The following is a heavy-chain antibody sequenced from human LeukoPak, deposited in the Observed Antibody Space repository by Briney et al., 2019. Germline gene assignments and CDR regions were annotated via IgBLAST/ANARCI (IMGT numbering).Heavy chain of an antibody. J-gene: IGHJ4*02. D-gene: IGHD1-26*01. Sequence: PSETLSLTCAVSGGSISSSNWWSWVRQPPGKGLEWIGEIYHSGSTNYNPSLKCRVTISVDKSKNQFSLKLSSVTAADTAVYYCARVGYIVGTYDYWGQGAWSPSPQ. CDR3: ARVGYIVGTYDY. CDR1: GGSISSSNW. V-gene: IGHV4-4*02. CDR2: IYHSGST.